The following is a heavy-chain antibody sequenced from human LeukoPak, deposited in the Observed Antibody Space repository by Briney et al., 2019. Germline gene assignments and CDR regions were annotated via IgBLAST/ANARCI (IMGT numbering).Heavy chain of an antibody. V-gene: IGHV1-69*05. J-gene: IGHJ4*02. CDR2: IIPIFGTA. CDR1: GYRFGNRW. CDR3: ASSSSSSLDY. D-gene: IGHD6-6*01. Sequence: KISCEGSGYRFGNRWIGWVRQLPGKGLEWMGGIIPIFGTANYAQKFQGRVTITTDESTSTAYMELSSLRSEDTAVYYCASSSSSSLDYWGQGTLVTVSS.